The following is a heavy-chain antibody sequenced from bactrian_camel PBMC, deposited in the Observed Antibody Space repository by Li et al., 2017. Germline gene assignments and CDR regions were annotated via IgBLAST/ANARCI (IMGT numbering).Heavy chain of an antibody. CDR1: GFTFSNYY. J-gene: IGHJ4*01. CDR3: ARGGMNWFHYIDY. V-gene: IGHV3S1*01. D-gene: IGHD7*01. Sequence: VQLVESGGDLVQPGGSLRLSCAASGFTFSNYYMNWVRQAPGKGLEWVSTINIDGVATYVADSLTGRFTISQDNTKNTVYLQLNRLKTEDTAVYYCARGGMNWFHYIDYWGQGTQVTVS. CDR2: INIDGVAT.